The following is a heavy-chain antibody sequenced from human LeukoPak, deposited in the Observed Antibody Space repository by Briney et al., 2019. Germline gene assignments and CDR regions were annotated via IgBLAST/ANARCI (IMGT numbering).Heavy chain of an antibody. V-gene: IGHV3-48*04. CDR2: ISSGSSNV. D-gene: IGHD4-17*01. Sequence: GGSLSLSCAASGFTFSSYSMNWVRQAPGKGLEWLSYISSGSSNVFYANSVKGRFTISRDNAKNSLYLQMNSLRAEDTAIYYCARDSLTTGPHLDYWGQGTLVTVSS. CDR1: GFTFSSYS. CDR3: ARDSLTTGPHLDY. J-gene: IGHJ4*02.